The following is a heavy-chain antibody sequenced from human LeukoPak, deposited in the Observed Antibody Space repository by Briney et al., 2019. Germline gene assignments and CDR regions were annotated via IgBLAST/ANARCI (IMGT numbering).Heavy chain of an antibody. D-gene: IGHD6-19*01. Sequence: SETLSLTCTVSGGSMRTVSYYWGWIRQPPRKGLEWIGSIYYSGSTYYNPSLKSRVTISVDASKNQFSLKLSSVTAADTAVYYCARHSPANKWLVQNYYYMDVWGKGTTVTVSS. V-gene: IGHV4-39*01. CDR2: IYYSGST. CDR1: GGSMRTVSYY. CDR3: ARHSPANKWLVQNYYYMDV. J-gene: IGHJ6*03.